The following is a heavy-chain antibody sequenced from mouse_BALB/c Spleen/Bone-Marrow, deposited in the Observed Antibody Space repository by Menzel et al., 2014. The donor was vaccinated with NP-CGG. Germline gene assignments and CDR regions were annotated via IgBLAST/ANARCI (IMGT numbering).Heavy chain of an antibody. Sequence: QVQLQQSGAELVRPGTSVKVSCKASGYAFTNYWIEWIKQRPGQGLVWIGVINPGSGGINYNGKFKGKATLTADKSSSTAYMQLSSLTSDDSAVYFCARELVRGMDYWGQGTSVTVSS. V-gene: IGHV1-54*01. CDR3: ARELVRGMDY. J-gene: IGHJ4*01. D-gene: IGHD1-1*01. CDR2: INPGSGGI. CDR1: GYAFTNYW.